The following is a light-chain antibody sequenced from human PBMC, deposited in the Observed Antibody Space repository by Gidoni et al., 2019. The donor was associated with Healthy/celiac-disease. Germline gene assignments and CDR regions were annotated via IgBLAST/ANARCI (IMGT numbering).Light chain of an antibody. J-gene: IGKJ1*01. CDR3: QKNYSTPQT. V-gene: IGKV1-39*01. CDR1: QSVSSY. CDR2: AAS. Sequence: DIQMTQSPSSLSASVGDRVTITCRASQSVSSYLNWYQQKPGKAPKLLIYAASSLQSGVPSRFSGSGSGTDFTLTISSLQPEDFATYYCQKNYSTPQTFGQGTKVEIK.